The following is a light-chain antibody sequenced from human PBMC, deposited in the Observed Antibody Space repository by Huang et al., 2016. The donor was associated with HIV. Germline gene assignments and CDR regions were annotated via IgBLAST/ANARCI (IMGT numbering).Light chain of an antibody. V-gene: IGKV3-15*01. CDR2: GAS. CDR1: QSVSGN. CDR3: QQYNNWPET. Sequence: EIVMTQSPATLSVSPGERATLSCRASQSVSGNLAWYQQKPGQAPSLLSYGASTRATGIPARVSGSGSGTEFTLTISSLQSEDFAVYYCQQYNNWPETFGPGTKVDIK. J-gene: IGKJ3*01.